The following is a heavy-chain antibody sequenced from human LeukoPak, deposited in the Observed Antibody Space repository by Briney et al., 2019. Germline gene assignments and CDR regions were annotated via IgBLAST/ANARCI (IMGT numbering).Heavy chain of an antibody. Sequence: PGGSLRLSCAASGFTFSSYAMSWVRQAPGKGLEWVSGISGSGTSTYCADSVKGRFTISRDNSKNTLYLQMNSLRAEDTAIYYCAKDHEITMIRGVMYYFDYWGQGTLVTVSS. J-gene: IGHJ4*02. CDR1: GFTFSSYA. D-gene: IGHD3-10*01. CDR3: AKDHEITMIRGVMYYFDY. V-gene: IGHV3-23*01. CDR2: ISGSGTST.